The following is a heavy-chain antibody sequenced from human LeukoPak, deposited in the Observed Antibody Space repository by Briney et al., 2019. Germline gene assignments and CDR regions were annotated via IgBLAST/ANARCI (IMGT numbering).Heavy chain of an antibody. CDR2: IYVRGTT. J-gene: IGHJ4*02. V-gene: IGHV4-4*07. CDR1: GGSISSYY. CDR3: ARAFRGQWLVM. D-gene: IGHD6-19*01. Sequence: SETLSLTCTVSGGSISSYYWTWIRQPAGKGLEWIGRIYVRGTTDYNPSLKSRVTMSVDTSKDQFSLKLSSVTAADTAVYYCARAFRGQWLVMWGQGTLVTASS.